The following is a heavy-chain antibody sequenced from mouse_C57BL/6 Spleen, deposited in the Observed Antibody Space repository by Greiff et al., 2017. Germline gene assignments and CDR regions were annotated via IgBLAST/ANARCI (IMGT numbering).Heavy chain of an antibody. CDR3: ARSYGSSYGFAY. Sequence: QVQLKQSGAELARPGASVKMSCKASGYTFTSYTMHWVKQRPGQGLEWIGYINPSSGYTKYNQKFKDKATLTADKYSSTAYMQLSSLTSEDSAVYYCARSYGSSYGFAYWGQGTLVTVSA. CDR1: GYTFTSYT. CDR2: INPSSGYT. D-gene: IGHD1-1*01. J-gene: IGHJ3*01. V-gene: IGHV1-4*01.